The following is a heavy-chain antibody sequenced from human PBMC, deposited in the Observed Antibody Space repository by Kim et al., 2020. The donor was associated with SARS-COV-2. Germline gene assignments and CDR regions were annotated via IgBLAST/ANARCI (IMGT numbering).Heavy chain of an antibody. CDR2: ISGSGGST. D-gene: IGHD3-10*01. CDR3: AKDPTMVRGVMENY. V-gene: IGHV3-23*01. CDR1: GFTFSSYA. J-gene: IGHJ4*02. Sequence: LSLTCAASGFTFSSYAMSWVRQAPGKGLEWVSAISGSGGSTYYADSVKGRFTISRDNSKNTLYLQMNSLRAEDTAVYYCAKDPTMVRGVMENYWGQGTLVTVSS.